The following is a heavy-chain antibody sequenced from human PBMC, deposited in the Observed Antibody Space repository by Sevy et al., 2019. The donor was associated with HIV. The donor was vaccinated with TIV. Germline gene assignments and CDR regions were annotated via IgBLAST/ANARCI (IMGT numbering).Heavy chain of an antibody. CDR2: ISGSGGST. D-gene: IGHD3-22*01. CDR1: GFTFSSYA. Sequence: GGSLRLSCAASGFTFSSYAMSWVRQAPGKGLEWVSAISGSGGSTYEEVSVNGRFTISRDNSKNTLYLQMNSLRAEDTAVYYCAKVQTYYYDSSGYLVDYWGQGTLVTVSS. CDR3: AKVQTYYYDSSGYLVDY. J-gene: IGHJ4*02. V-gene: IGHV3-23*01.